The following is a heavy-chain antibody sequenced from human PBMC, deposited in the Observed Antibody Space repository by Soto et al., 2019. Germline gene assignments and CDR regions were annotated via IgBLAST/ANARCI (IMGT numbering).Heavy chain of an antibody. CDR1: GGSITNYNYY. CDR3: AAKSWLDNSGSPY. D-gene: IGHD3-22*01. CDR2: IYYSGSS. V-gene: IGHV4-30-4*01. Sequence: PSETLSLTGTVSGGSITNYNYYWCWIRQPPGKGLEWIGYIYYSGSSHYNPSLKSRLIISMDTSKNQLSLRLSSVTAADTAVYYCAAKSWLDNSGSPYWGQRAMVTVSS. J-gene: IGHJ4*02.